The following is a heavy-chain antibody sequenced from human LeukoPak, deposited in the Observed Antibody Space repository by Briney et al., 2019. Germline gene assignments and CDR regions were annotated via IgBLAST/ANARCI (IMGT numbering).Heavy chain of an antibody. CDR1: GFTFSSYG. V-gene: IGHV3-30*18. D-gene: IGHD6-19*01. J-gene: IGHJ4*02. CDR2: ISYDGSNK. Sequence: PGGSLRLSCAASGFTFSSYGMHWGRQTPGKGLEWVAVISYDGSNKYYADSVKGRFTISRDNSKNTLYLQMNSLRAEDTAVYYCAKGGGRSGCDYWGQGTLVTVSS. CDR3: AKGGGRSGCDY.